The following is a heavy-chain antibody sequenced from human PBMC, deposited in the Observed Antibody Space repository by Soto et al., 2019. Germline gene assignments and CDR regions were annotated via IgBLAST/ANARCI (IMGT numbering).Heavy chain of an antibody. CDR3: ARDSSGLDY. J-gene: IGHJ4*02. CDR1: GFTFSDHN. V-gene: IGHV3-72*01. Sequence: EVQLVEPGRRLVQPAGSLRLSCAASGFTFSDHNIVWVRQAPGKGLEWVGRTRTKANRYTTEYAAPVKGRFTISRDDSKKSLYLQMNSLKTEDTAVYYCARDSSGLDYWGQGTLVTVSS. CDR2: TRTKANRYTT. D-gene: IGHD6-19*01.